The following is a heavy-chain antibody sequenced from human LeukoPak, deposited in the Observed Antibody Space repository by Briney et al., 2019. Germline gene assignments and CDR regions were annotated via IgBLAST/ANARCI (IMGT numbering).Heavy chain of an antibody. J-gene: IGHJ6*03. Sequence: GASVKVSCKASGGTFSSYAISWVRQAPGQGLEWMGWISAYNGNTNYAQKLQGRVTMTTDTSTSTAYMELRSLRSDDTAVYYCARGVVPAAPPFNYYYYMDVWGKGTTVTVSS. CDR2: ISAYNGNT. D-gene: IGHD2-2*01. V-gene: IGHV1-18*01. CDR1: GGTFSSYA. CDR3: ARGVVPAAPPFNYYYYMDV.